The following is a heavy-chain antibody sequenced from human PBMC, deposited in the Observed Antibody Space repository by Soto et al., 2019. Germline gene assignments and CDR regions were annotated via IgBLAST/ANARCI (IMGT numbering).Heavy chain of an antibody. D-gene: IGHD6-19*01. CDR3: AREVAVAGHFDY. CDR1: GYTFTSYA. J-gene: IGHJ4*01. CDR2: INAGNGNT. Sequence: ASVKVSCKASGYTFTSYAMHWVRQAPGQRLEWMGWINAGNGNTKYSQKFQGRVTITRDTSASTAYMELSSLRSEDTAVYYCAREVAVAGHFDYWGHGTLVTVSS. V-gene: IGHV1-3*01.